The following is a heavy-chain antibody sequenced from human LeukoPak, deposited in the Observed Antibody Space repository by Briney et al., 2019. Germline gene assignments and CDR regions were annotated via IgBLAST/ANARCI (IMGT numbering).Heavy chain of an antibody. CDR1: GGSISSSSYY. CDR3: ASPRIAVAGVYFDY. J-gene: IGHJ4*02. V-gene: IGHV4-39*01. CDR2: IYYSGST. D-gene: IGHD6-19*01. Sequence: SETLSLTCTVSGGSISSSSYYWGWIRQPPGMGLEWIGSIYYSGSTYYNPSLKSRVTISVDTSKNQFSLKLSSVTAADTAVYYCASPRIAVAGVYFDYWGQGTLVTVSS.